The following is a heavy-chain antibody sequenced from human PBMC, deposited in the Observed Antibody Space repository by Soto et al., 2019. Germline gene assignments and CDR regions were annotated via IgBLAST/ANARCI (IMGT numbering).Heavy chain of an antibody. D-gene: IGHD2-15*01. CDR2: IYYSGST. CDR1: GGSISSGDYY. Sequence: PSETLSLTCTVSGGSISSGDYYWSWIRQPPGKGLEWIGYIYYSGSTYHNPSLKSRVTISVDTSKNQFSLKLSSVTAADTAVYFCVRDIGYCSGGSCLAGPDWFDPWG. J-gene: IGHJ5*02. V-gene: IGHV4-30-4*01. CDR3: VRDIGYCSGGSCLAGPDWFDP.